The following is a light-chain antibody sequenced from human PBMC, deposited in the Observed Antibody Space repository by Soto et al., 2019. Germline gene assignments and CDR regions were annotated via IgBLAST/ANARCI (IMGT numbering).Light chain of an antibody. CDR3: HQYGSSPRT. J-gene: IGKJ1*01. CDR1: QSVSSNS. CDR2: GAS. V-gene: IGKV3-20*01. Sequence: ESVLTQSPGTLSLSPGDRATLYCRASQSVSSNSLAWYQQKPGQAPRLLIYGASIRATGIPDRFSGSGSGTDFTLTIRRLEPEDFAMYFCHQYGSSPRTFGQGTKVEIK.